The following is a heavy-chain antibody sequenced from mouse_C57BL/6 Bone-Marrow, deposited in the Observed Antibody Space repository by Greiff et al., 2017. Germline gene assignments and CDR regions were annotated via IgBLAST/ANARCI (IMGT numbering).Heavy chain of an antibody. J-gene: IGHJ2*01. CDR2: INPGSGGT. CDR1: GYAFTNYL. V-gene: IGHV1-54*01. Sequence: QVQLQQSGAELVRPGTSVKVSCKASGYAFTNYLIEWVKQRPGQGLEWIGVINPGSGGTNYNEKFKGKATLTADKSSSTAYMPRSRLPSEDSAGYFCARGGLGGDWGQGTTLTVSS. CDR3: ARGGLGGD. D-gene: IGHD3-3*01.